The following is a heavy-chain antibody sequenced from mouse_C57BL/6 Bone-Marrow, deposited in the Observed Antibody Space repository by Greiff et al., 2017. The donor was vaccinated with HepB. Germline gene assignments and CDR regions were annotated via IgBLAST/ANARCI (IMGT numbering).Heavy chain of an antibody. V-gene: IGHV1-82*01. CDR1: GYAFSSSW. J-gene: IGHJ2*01. Sequence: VQLQQSGPELVKPGASVKISCKASGYAFSSSWMNWVKQRPGKGLEWIGRIYPGDGDTNYNGKFKGKATLTVDKSSSTAYMQLSSLTSEDSAVYFCARRGSSPYYFDYWGQGTTLTVSS. CDR2: IYPGDGDT. CDR3: ARRGSSPYYFDY. D-gene: IGHD1-1*01.